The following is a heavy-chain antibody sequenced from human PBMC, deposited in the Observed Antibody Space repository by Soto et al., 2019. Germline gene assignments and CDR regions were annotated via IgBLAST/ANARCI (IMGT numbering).Heavy chain of an antibody. CDR2: ISWNSGSI. CDR3: AKDLVRGVTDSPWYYYMDV. Sequence: GGSLRLSCAASGFTFDDYAMHWVRQAPGKGLEWVSGISWNSGSIGYADSVKGRFTISRDNAKNSLYLQMNSLRAEDTALYYCAKDLVRGVTDSPWYYYMDVWGKGTTVTVSS. J-gene: IGHJ6*03. CDR1: GFTFDDYA. V-gene: IGHV3-9*01. D-gene: IGHD3-10*01.